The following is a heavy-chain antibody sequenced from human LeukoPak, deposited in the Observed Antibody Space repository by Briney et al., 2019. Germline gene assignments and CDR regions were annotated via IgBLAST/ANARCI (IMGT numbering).Heavy chain of an antibody. J-gene: IGHJ4*02. CDR2: MNPNSGNT. V-gene: IGHV1-8*03. D-gene: IGHD1-26*01. Sequence: ASVKVSCKASGYTFTSYYMHWVRQAPGQGLEWMGWMNPNSGNTGCAQKFQGRVTITRNTSISTAYMELSSLRSEDTAVYYCARVEGVGAKGVDYWGQGTLVTVSS. CDR1: GYTFTSYY. CDR3: ARVEGVGAKGVDY.